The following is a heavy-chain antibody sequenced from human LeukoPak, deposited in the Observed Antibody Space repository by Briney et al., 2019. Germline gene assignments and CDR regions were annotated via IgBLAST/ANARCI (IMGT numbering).Heavy chain of an antibody. J-gene: IGHJ6*02. CDR1: GYTFSSYG. V-gene: IGHV1-18*01. CDR3: ARDGSVYCSSTSCYSGYYYYGMDV. Sequence: ASVKVSCKASGYTFSSYGISWVRQAPGQGLEWMGWISAYNGNTNYAQKLQGRVTMTTDTSTSTAYMELRSQRSDDTAVYYCARDGSVYCSSTSCYSGYYYYGMDVWGQGTTVTVSS. CDR2: ISAYNGNT. D-gene: IGHD2-2*01.